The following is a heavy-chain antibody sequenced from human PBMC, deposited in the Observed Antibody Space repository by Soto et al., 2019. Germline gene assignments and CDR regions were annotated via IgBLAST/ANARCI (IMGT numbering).Heavy chain of an antibody. D-gene: IGHD2-8*02. V-gene: IGHV4-39*02. Sequence: QLHLQESGPGLVKPSETLSLTCSVSGGSIRGSDDYWGWIRQSPGKGLEYIGSVFYTGRSYYNPYFKSRVTIVADTSTNRFFLNLKSVTATDTGVYYCAKTTTGYYDSWGQGILVTVSS. CDR3: AKTTTGYYDS. J-gene: IGHJ4*02. CDR2: VFYTGRS. CDR1: GGSIRGSDDY.